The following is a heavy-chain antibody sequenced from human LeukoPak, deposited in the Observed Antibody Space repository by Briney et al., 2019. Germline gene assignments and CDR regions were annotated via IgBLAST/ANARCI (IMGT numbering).Heavy chain of an antibody. V-gene: IGHV1-2*02. CDR3: ARRLVLHYDMFAPVFDY. D-gene: IGHD3-9*01. CDR1: GYTFTSYY. Sequence: ASVKVSCKASGYTFTSYYLHWVRQAPGQGLEWMGWINCNSGDTMYAQKFQGRVTMTRDTSISTAYMELSRLRSDDTAVYYCARRLVLHYDMFAPVFDYWGQGSLVTVSS. CDR2: INCNSGDT. J-gene: IGHJ4*02.